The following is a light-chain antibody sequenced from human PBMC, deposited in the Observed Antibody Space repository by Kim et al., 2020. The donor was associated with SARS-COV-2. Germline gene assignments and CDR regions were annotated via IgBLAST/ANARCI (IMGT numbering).Light chain of an antibody. V-gene: IGKV3-20*01. CDR1: QSVSSIY. J-gene: IGKJ1*01. CDR2: AAS. CDR3: QQYTSSSWT. Sequence: ESELPQSPGTLSLSPGERATLSCRASQSVSSIYLAWYQQKPGQAPRLLIYAASSRATGIPDRFSGSGSGTDFTLTISRLEPEDFAVYYCQQYTSSSWTFGQGTKVDIK.